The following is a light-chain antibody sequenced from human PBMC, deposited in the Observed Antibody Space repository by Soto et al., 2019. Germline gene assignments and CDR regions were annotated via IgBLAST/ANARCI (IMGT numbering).Light chain of an antibody. J-gene: IGLJ2*01. CDR2: GVS. CDR3: SSYTSRSTVL. V-gene: IGLV2-14*01. Sequence: QSVLTQPASVSGPPGQSITISCTGTSSDVGGYNYVSWYQQHPGKAPKLIIYGVSNRPSGVSNRFSASKFGNTASLTISGLQAEDEADYYCSSYTSRSTVLFGGGTKVTVL. CDR1: SSDVGGYNY.